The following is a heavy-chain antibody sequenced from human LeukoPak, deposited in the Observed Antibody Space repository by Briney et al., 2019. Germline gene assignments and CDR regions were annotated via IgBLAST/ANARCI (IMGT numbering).Heavy chain of an antibody. CDR2: MNPNSGNT. Sequence: EASVKVSCKASGYTFTSYDINWVRQATGQGLEWMGWMNPNSGNTGYAQKFQGRVTMTRNTSISTAYMELSSLRSEDTAVCYCARVRYYCSGGSCYPHNWFDPWGQGTPVTVSS. CDR1: GYTFTSYD. D-gene: IGHD2-15*01. J-gene: IGHJ5*02. V-gene: IGHV1-8*01. CDR3: ARVRYYCSGGSCYPHNWFDP.